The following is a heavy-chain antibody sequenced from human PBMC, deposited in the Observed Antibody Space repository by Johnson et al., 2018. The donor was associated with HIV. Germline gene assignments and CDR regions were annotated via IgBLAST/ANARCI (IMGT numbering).Heavy chain of an antibody. CDR1: GFTFSSYA. CDR3: ARAPIVGARRDAFDI. CDR2: ISYDGSNK. V-gene: IGHV3-30*04. D-gene: IGHD1-26*01. J-gene: IGHJ3*02. Sequence: QVQLVESGGGVVQPGRSLRLSCAASGFTFSSYAMHWVRQAPGKGLEWVAVISYDGSNKYYADSVKGRFTISRDNSKNTLYLQMNSLRAEDTAVYYCARAPIVGARRDAFDIWGQGTLVTVSS.